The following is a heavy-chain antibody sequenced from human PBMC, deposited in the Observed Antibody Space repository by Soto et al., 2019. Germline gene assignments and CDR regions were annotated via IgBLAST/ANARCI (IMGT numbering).Heavy chain of an antibody. J-gene: IGHJ5*02. CDR2: ISGSGFKK. Sequence: GWSLRLSCASSGFIFENFGMSWVRQAPGKGLEWISSISGSGFKKYYADSVKGRFTISRDNSKSTVYLELNNLSAEDTAVYHCAKNQGVELVPLATVDWFDPWGQGSVVTVSS. CDR1: GFIFENFG. D-gene: IGHD1-26*01. CDR3: AKNQGVELVPLATVDWFDP. V-gene: IGHV3-23*01.